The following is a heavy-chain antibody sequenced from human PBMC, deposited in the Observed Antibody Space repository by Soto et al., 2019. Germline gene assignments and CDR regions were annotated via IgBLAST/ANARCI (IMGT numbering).Heavy chain of an antibody. CDR2: ISYDGNNK. CDR3: AKDKSDSSGWSDY. CDR1: GFTFSSYG. D-gene: IGHD6-19*01. V-gene: IGHV3-30*18. J-gene: IGHJ4*02. Sequence: GGSLRLSCAASGFTFSSYGMHWVRQAPGKGLEWVAVISYDGNNKYYADSVKGRFTISRDNSKNTFYLQMNSLRAEDTAVYYCAKDKSDSSGWSDYWGQGTLVTVSS.